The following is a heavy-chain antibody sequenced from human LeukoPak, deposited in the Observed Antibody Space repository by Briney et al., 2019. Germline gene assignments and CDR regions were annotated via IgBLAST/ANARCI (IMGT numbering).Heavy chain of an antibody. CDR3: ARGPVGYSSSSNLFDP. V-gene: IGHV1-2*02. J-gene: IGHJ5*02. Sequence: ASVKVACKASGYTFTGYYVHWVRQAPGQGLEWMGWINPNSGGTNYAQKFQCRVTMTRDTSISTAYMELSRLRSDDTAVYYCARGPVGYSSSSNLFDPWGQGTLVTVSS. D-gene: IGHD6-6*01. CDR2: INPNSGGT. CDR1: GYTFTGYY.